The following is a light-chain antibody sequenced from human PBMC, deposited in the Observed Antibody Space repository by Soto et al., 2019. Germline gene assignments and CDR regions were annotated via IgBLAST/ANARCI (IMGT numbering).Light chain of an antibody. V-gene: IGLV1-51*02. CDR3: ATWDSSLVAHV. J-gene: IGLJ1*01. Sequence: QSALTQPPSVSAAPGQRVTISCSGSSSNTGNNYVSWYQQLPGTAPKPLIYETDKRPSGIPDRFSGSKSGTSATLGITGLQTGDEADYYCATWDSSLVAHVFGTGTKVTVL. CDR1: SSNTGNNY. CDR2: ETD.